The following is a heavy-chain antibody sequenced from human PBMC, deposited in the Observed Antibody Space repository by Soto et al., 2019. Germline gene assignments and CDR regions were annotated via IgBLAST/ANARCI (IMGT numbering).Heavy chain of an antibody. V-gene: IGHV3-74*01. D-gene: IGHD5-18*01. Sequence: EVQLVESGGGLVQPGGSLRLSCAVSGFTFSSFWMHWVRQAPGEGLVWVSRINTDGSSTSYADSVKGRFTISRDNAKNTLYLQMNSLREEEKAMYHYAKRGGDTCGLSYWGQGTLVTVSS. CDR2: INTDGSST. J-gene: IGHJ4*02. CDR1: GFTFSSFW. CDR3: AKRGGDTCGLSY.